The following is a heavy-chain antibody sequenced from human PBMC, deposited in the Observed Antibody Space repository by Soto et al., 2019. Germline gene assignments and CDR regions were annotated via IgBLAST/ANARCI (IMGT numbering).Heavy chain of an antibody. J-gene: IGHJ5*02. CDR2: IIPMFGTA. V-gene: IGHV1-69*01. CDR3: ARGKAGGGVASGP. CDR1: GGTFSTYA. Sequence: QVQLVQSGAEVKKPGSSVKVSCRASGGTFSTYAISWVRQAPGQGLEWMGGIIPMFGTANYAQKFQGRVTITADESTSTAYMELSSLRSEDTAVYCCARGKAGGGVASGPWGQGTLVTVSS. D-gene: IGHD2-21*01.